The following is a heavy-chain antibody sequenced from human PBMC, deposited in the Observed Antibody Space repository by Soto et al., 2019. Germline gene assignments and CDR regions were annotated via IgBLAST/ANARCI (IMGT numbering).Heavy chain of an antibody. V-gene: IGHV4-4*07. CDR3: AREGSKGNWNLPFDY. D-gene: IGHD1-20*01. J-gene: IGHJ4*02. Sequence: SETLSLTCTVSCGSISSYYWIWIRQPAGKGLEWIGRIYTSGSTNYNPSLKSRVTMSIDTSKNQISLKLSSVTGADTAVYYCAREGSKGNWNLPFDYWGQGTLVAVSS. CDR2: IYTSGST. CDR1: CGSISSYY.